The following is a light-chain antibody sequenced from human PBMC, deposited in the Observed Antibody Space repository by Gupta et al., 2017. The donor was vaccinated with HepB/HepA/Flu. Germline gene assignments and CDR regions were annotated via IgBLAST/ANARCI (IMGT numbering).Light chain of an antibody. CDR1: QSISNW. V-gene: IGKV1-5*03. J-gene: IGKJ1*01. Sequence: DIQMTQSPSTLSASVGDRVTITCRASQSISNWLAWYQQKAGKAPKLLIYKASSLESRVPSRFSGSGSGTEFTLTISSLQPDDFATYYCQQDNSQGTFGQGTKLEIK. CDR2: KAS. CDR3: QQDNSQGT.